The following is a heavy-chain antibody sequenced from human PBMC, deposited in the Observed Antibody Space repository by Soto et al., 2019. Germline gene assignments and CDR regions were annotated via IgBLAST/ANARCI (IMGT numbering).Heavy chain of an antibody. CDR1: GYTFTGYV. Sequence: GASVKVSCKTSGYTFTGYVVDWVRQAPGQGLEWMGWINSGNGNTKYSERFQGRVTITRDTSASTSYMELNSLTSEDTAVYYCARGLTILGVVIGYWGPGTLVTVSS. CDR3: ARGLTILGVVIGY. V-gene: IGHV1-3*01. J-gene: IGHJ4*02. CDR2: INSGNGNT. D-gene: IGHD3-3*01.